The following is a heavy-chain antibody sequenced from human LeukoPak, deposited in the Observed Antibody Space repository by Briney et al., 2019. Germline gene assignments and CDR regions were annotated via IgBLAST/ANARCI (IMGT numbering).Heavy chain of an antibody. J-gene: IGHJ4*02. V-gene: IGHV1-18*04. D-gene: IGHD3-16*01. CDR3: ARDVPHSSSWYDRYDYVWGSYDY. Sequence: VASVKVSCKASGYTFTSYGISWVRQAPRQGLEWMGWISAYNGNTNYAQKLQGRVTMTTDTSTSTAYMELRSPRSDDTAVYYCARDVPHSSSWYDRYDYVWGSYDYWGQGTLVTVSS. CDR2: ISAYNGNT. CDR1: GYTFTSYG.